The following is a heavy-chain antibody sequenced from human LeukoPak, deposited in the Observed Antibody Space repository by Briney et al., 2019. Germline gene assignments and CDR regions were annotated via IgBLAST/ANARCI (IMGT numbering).Heavy chain of an antibody. CDR1: GFTFSGFW. CDR2: INSDGSEG. J-gene: IGHJ4*02. CDR3: ARGGLEPVDY. D-gene: IGHD5-24*01. V-gene: IGHV3-7*01. Sequence: PGGSLRLSCAVSGFTFSGFWMSWSRQAPGKGLEWVASINSDGSEGYYADVVKGRFTISRDNAKNILYLEVNSLRTDDTAVYYCARGGLEPVDYWGQGTLVTVSS.